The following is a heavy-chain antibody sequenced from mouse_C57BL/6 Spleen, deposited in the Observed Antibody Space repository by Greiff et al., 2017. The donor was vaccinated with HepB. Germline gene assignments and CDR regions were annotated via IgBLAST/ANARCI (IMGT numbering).Heavy chain of an antibody. D-gene: IGHD1-1*01. V-gene: IGHV10-1*01. CDR3: VRQDTTVVARGAMDY. CDR1: GFSFNTYA. Sequence: EVKLMESGGGLVQPKGSLKLSCAASGFSFNTYAMNWVRQAPGKGLEWVARIRSKSNNYATYYADSVKDRFTISRDDSESMLYLQMNNLKTEDTAMYYCVRQDTTVVARGAMDYWGQGTSVTVSS. J-gene: IGHJ4*01. CDR2: IRSKSNNYAT.